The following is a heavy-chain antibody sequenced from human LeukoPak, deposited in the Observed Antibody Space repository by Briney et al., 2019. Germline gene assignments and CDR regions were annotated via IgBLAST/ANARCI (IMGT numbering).Heavy chain of an antibody. D-gene: IGHD6-19*01. CDR2: INPNSGGT. CDR3: ARGRRDAVAGTLFDY. Sequence: GASVKVSCKASGYTFTGYYIHWVRQAPGQGLEWMGWINPNSGGTNYAQKFQGRVTMTRDTSISTAYMELSRLRSDDTAVYYCARGRRDAVAGTLFDYWGQGTLVTVSS. CDR1: GYTFTGYY. V-gene: IGHV1-2*02. J-gene: IGHJ4*02.